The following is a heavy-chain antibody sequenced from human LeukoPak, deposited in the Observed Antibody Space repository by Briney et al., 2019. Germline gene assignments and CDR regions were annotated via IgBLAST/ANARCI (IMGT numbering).Heavy chain of an antibody. D-gene: IGHD5-18*01. CDR1: GGSISSGDYY. Sequence: PSETLSLTCTVSGGSISSGDYYWRWLRQPPGKGLEWIGYIYYSGSTYYNPFLKSRVTISVDTSKNQFSLKLSSVTAADTAVYYCARAIQLWRWFDYWGQGTLVSVSS. CDR3: ARAIQLWRWFDY. CDR2: IYYSGST. V-gene: IGHV4-30-4*08. J-gene: IGHJ4*02.